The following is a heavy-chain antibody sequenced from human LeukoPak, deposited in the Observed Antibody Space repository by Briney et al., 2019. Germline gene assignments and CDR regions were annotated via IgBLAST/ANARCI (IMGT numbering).Heavy chain of an antibody. J-gene: IGHJ4*02. CDR2: IIPIFGTA. V-gene: IGHV1-69*13. CDR3: AREDTPGMTTVTPYFDY. CDR1: GGTFSSYA. D-gene: IGHD4-17*01. Sequence: SVKVSCKASGGTFSSYAISWVRQAPGQGLEWMGGIIPIFGTANYAQKFQGRVTITADESTSTAYMELSSLRSEDTAVYYCAREDTPGMTTVTPYFDYWGQGTLVTVSS.